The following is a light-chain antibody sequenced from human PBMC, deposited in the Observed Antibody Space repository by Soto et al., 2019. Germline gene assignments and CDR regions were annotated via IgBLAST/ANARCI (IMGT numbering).Light chain of an antibody. CDR2: GAS. V-gene: IGKV3-11*01. CDR1: QTVSTY. J-gene: IGKJ4*01. CDR3: HQRYNWLT. Sequence: IVLTQSPATLSLSPGERATLSCRARQTVSTYLSWYQHKPGQAPRLLIYGASNRATGIPARFSGSGSGTDFNLTISSLEPEDSAVYYCHQRYNWLTFGGGTKVDIK.